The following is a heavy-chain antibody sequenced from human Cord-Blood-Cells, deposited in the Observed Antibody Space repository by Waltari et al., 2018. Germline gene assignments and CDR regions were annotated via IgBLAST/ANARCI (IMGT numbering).Heavy chain of an antibody. D-gene: IGHD3-22*01. CDR2: INPRGST. CDR3: ASLDDSSGYYFDY. J-gene: IGHJ4*02. V-gene: IGHV4-34*01. CDR1: GGSFRGYY. Sequence: QVQLQQWGAGLLKPSETLSLTCAVYGGSFRGYYRRWIRQPPGKGLEWIGEINPRGSTNYNPSLKSRVTISVDTSKNQFSLKLSAVTAADTAVYYCASLDDSSGYYFDYWGQGTLVTVSS.